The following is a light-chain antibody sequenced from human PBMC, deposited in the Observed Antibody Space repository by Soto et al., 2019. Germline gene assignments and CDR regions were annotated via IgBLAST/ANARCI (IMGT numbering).Light chain of an antibody. J-gene: IGKJ4*01. V-gene: IGKV3-11*01. CDR1: QSVRSL. CDR2: DAS. CDR3: QQRSNWPLT. Sequence: EIVLTQSPATLSLSPGERATLSCRASQSVRSLLAWYQQKPGQAPRLLIYDASNRATGIPARFSGSGSGADFTLTISSLEPEDFAVYYCQQRSNWPLTFGGGTKV.